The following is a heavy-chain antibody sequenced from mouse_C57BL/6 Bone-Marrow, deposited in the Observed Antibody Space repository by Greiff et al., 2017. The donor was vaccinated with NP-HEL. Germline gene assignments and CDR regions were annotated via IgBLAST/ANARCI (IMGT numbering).Heavy chain of an antibody. J-gene: IGHJ3*01. CDR2: ISNLAYSI. V-gene: IGHV5-15*01. Sequence: EVKLMESGGGLVQPGGSLKLSCAASGFTFSDYGMAWVRQAPRKGPEWVAFISNLAYSIYYADTVTGRFTISRENAKNTLYLEMSSLRSEDTAMYYCARRGQLRLPAWFAYWGQGTLVTVSA. CDR1: GFTFSDYG. CDR3: ARRGQLRLPAWFAY. D-gene: IGHD3-2*02.